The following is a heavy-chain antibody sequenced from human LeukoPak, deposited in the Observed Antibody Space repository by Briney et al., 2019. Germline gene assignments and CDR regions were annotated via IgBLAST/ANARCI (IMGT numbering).Heavy chain of an antibody. Sequence: GGSLRLSCAASGFTFSSYAMHWVRQAPGKGLEWVAVISYDGSNKYYADSVKGRFTISRDNSKNTLYLQMNSLRAVDTAVYYCARDPIVATILYYFEYWGQGTLVTVSS. J-gene: IGHJ4*02. CDR2: ISYDGSNK. CDR1: GFTFSSYA. V-gene: IGHV3-30-3*01. D-gene: IGHD5-12*01. CDR3: ARDPIVATILYYFEY.